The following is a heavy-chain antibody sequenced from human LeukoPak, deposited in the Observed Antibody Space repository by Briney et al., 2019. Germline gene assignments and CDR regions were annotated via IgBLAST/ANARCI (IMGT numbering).Heavy chain of an antibody. D-gene: IGHD7-27*01. CDR3: TTGNWGPY. J-gene: IGHJ4*02. CDR2: IKRKTDAGTT. Sequence: PGGSPRLSCAASGFTFSDAWMNWVRQAPGKGLEWVGRIKRKTDAGTTDYAAPVKGRFTISRDDSKNTLYLQMNSLKTEDTAVYYCTTGNWGPYWGQGTLVTVSS. CDR1: GFTFSDAW. V-gene: IGHV3-15*07.